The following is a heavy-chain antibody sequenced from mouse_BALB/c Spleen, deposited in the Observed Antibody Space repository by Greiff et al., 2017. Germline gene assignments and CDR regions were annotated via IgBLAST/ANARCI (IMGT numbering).Heavy chain of an antibody. J-gene: IGHJ3*01. D-gene: IGHD2-1*01. Sequence: VQLQQPGPGLVKPSQSLSLTCTVTGYSITSDYAWNWIRQFPGNKLEWMGYIRYSGSTSYNPSFKSRISITRDTSTNQFFLQLNSVTTEDTATYYCAMYYGNWFAYWGQGTLVTVSA. CDR3: AMYYGNWFAY. CDR1: GYSITSDYA. CDR2: IRYSGST. V-gene: IGHV3-2*02.